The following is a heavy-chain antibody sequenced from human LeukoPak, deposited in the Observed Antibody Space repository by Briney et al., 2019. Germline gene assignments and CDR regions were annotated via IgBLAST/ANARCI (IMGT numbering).Heavy chain of an antibody. CDR1: GFTFRSYG. V-gene: IGHV3-33*01. CDR2: IWYDGDNK. D-gene: IGHD3-10*01. CDR3: ARDSLGTLVRGVIHTYFDY. Sequence: QSGGSLRLSCAASGFTFRSYGMHWVRQAPGKGLEWVAVIWYDGDNKYHADSVKGRFTISRDNSKNTLYLQMNSLRAEYTAVYCCARDSLGTLVRGVIHTYFDYWGQGTLVTVSS. J-gene: IGHJ4*02.